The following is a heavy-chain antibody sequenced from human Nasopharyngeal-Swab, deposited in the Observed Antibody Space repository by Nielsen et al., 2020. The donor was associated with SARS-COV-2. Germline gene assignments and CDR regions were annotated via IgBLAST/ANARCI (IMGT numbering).Heavy chain of an antibody. V-gene: IGHV3-11*04. D-gene: IGHD3-22*01. J-gene: IGHJ4*02. CDR2: LSSSGGTI. CDR3: AREVDSYDSSGYWSF. Sequence: GESLKIHLAASGFSFRDYYMSWIRQAPGKGLERISYLSSSGGTIYSADSVKCRFTISRDNAKNSLYLQMNSLRAEDSAVDYCAREVDSYDSSGYWSFWGQGTLVTVSS. CDR1: GFSFRDYY.